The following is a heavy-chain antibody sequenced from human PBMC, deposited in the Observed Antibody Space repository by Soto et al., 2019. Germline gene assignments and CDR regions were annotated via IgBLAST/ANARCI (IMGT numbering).Heavy chain of an antibody. Sequence: EVQLVESGGGLVQPGGSLKLSCAASGFTFSGSAMHWVRQASGKGLEWVGRIRSKANSYATAYAASVKGRFTISRDDSKNTAYLQMNSLKTEDTAVYYCTRTIAVAGTEPYYYYGMDVW. CDR3: TRTIAVAGTEPYYYYGMDV. D-gene: IGHD6-19*01. V-gene: IGHV3-73*02. CDR1: GFTFSGSA. CDR2: IRSKANSYAT. J-gene: IGHJ6*01.